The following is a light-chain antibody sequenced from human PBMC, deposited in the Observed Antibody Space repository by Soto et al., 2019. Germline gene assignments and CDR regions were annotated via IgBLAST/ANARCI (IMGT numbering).Light chain of an antibody. CDR1: SSDVGNYNL. CDR3: CSYARSSIWV. CDR2: EVT. J-gene: IGLJ3*02. V-gene: IGLV2-23*02. Sequence: QSALTQPASVSGSPGQSITISCTGTSSDVGNYNLVSWYQQHPGKAPKLIIYEVTKRPSGVSNRFSGSKSGNTASLTISGLQAEDEADYYCCSYARSSIWVFGGGTKVTVL.